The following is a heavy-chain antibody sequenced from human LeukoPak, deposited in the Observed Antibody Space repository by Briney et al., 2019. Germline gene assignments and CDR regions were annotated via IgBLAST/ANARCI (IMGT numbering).Heavy chain of an antibody. V-gene: IGHV4-4*07. CDR2: IYGNGIT. CDR3: ARLKFYDSTGHSPGYYMDV. CDR1: GGSIISYY. J-gene: IGHJ6*03. Sequence: PSETLSLTCTVSGGSIISYYWSWIWQSAGQGLEWIGRIYGNGITDYNASLKSRVTMSLDTSRKQFSLRLTSVTAADTAVYYCARLKFYDSTGHSPGYYMDVWGKGTTVSVFS. D-gene: IGHD3-22*01.